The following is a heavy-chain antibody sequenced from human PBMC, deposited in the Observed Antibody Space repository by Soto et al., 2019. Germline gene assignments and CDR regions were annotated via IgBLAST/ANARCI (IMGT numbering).Heavy chain of an antibody. D-gene: IGHD5-12*01. Sequence: QVQLVQSGAEVKKPGSSVKVSCKASGATLDTFINFGVTWVRRAPGQGLEWMGGIIPVFGTAHYAQKFQGRLTISADESTRTAYMELSSLRSEDTAVYYCARGAATNILVLMYAALEIWGQGTMVTVSS. CDR3: ARGAATNILVLMYAALEI. CDR1: GATLDTFINFG. J-gene: IGHJ3*02. CDR2: IIPVFGTA. V-gene: IGHV1-69*12.